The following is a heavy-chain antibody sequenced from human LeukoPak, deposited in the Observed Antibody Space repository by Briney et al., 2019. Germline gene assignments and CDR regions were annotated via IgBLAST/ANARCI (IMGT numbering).Heavy chain of an antibody. Sequence: GGSLRLSCAASGFAVSDNYVTWVRQAPGKGLEWVSIVYNSDTTSSADSVKGRFTISRDNAENTVYLQMTSLRLEDTAVYYCASSIGGAASSNWFAAWGQGTLVTVSS. CDR1: GFAVSDNY. D-gene: IGHD3-22*01. CDR3: ASSIGGAASSNWFAA. CDR2: VYNSDTT. V-gene: IGHV3-53*01. J-gene: IGHJ5*02.